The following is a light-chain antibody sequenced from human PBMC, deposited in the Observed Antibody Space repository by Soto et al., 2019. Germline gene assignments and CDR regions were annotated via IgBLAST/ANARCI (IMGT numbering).Light chain of an antibody. J-gene: IGKJ5*01. V-gene: IGKV3-20*01. CDR1: QSVSSRY. Sequence: ESVLAQSPGTLSLSPGERATLSCRASQSVSSRYLAWYQQKPGQAPRLLIYGAASRATGIPDRFSGSGSGTDFTLTISRLEPEDFAVYYCQQYGSSPRITFGQGTRLEIK. CDR2: GAA. CDR3: QQYGSSPRIT.